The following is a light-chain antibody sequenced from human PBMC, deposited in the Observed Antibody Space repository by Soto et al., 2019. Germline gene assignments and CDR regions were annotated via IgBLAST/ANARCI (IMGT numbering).Light chain of an antibody. CDR2: DAS. J-gene: IGKJ1*01. Sequence: DIQMTQSPSTLSAFMGDRVTITCRASQSISNWLAWYQQKPGKAPKLLIYDASSLESGVPARFSGNGSGTAFTLTSSSLQSDDFATYYSQQYNSYSPSWTFGQGAKVEIK. CDR1: QSISNW. CDR3: QQYNSYSPSWT. V-gene: IGKV1-5*01.